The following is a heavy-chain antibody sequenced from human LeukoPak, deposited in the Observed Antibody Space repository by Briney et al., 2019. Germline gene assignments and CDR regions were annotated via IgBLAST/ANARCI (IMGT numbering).Heavy chain of an antibody. CDR1: AFTFSSYW. J-gene: IGHJ4*02. V-gene: IGHV3-7*01. Sequence: PGGSLRLSCAASAFTFSSYWMSWVRQAPGKGLKWVANIKQDGSEKYYVDSVKGRFTISRDNAKNSLYLQMNSLRAEDTAVYYCASSGYYDFWSGFQSSDYWGQGTLVTVSS. CDR2: IKQDGSEK. CDR3: ASSGYYDFWSGFQSSDY. D-gene: IGHD3-3*01.